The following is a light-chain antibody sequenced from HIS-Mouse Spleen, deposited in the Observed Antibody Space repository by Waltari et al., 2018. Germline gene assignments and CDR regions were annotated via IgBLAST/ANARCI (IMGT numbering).Light chain of an antibody. J-gene: IGLJ2*01. CDR1: DIGSKS. CDR2: DDS. V-gene: IGLV3-21*03. Sequence: SYVLTQPPSVSVAPGKTARITCGGNDIGSKSVHGYQQKPGQAPVLAVYDDSDRPAGIPERFSGSNSGNTATLTISRVEAGDEADYYCQVWDSSSDHVVFGGGTKLTVL. CDR3: QVWDSSSDHVV.